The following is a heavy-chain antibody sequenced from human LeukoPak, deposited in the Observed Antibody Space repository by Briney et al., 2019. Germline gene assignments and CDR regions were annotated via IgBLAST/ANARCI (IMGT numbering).Heavy chain of an antibody. Sequence: GASVKVSCKASGYTFTSYGISWVRQAPGQGLEWMGWMNPNSGNTGYAQKFQGRVTMTRNTSISTAYMELSSLRSEDTAVYYCARGPLLLRAFDIWGQGTMVTVSS. D-gene: IGHD2-15*01. V-gene: IGHV1-8*02. CDR3: ARGPLLLRAFDI. J-gene: IGHJ3*02. CDR2: MNPNSGNT. CDR1: GYTFTSYG.